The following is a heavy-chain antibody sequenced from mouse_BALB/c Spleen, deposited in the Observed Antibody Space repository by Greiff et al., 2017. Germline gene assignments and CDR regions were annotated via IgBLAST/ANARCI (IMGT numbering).Heavy chain of an antibody. J-gene: IGHJ3*01. CDR3: ASLHYYGYGFAY. V-gene: IGHV1-18*01. CDR1: GYTFTDYN. D-gene: IGHD1-2*01. Sequence: VQLQQSGPELVKPGASVKIPCKASGYTFTDYNMDWVKQSHGKSLEWIGDINPNNGGTIYNQKFKGKATLTVDKSSSTAYMELRSLTSEDTAVYYCASLHYYGYGFAYWGQGTLVTVSA. CDR2: INPNNGGT.